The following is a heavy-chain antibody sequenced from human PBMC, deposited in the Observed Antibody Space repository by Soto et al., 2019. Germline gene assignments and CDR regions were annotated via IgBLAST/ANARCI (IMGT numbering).Heavy chain of an antibody. J-gene: IGHJ4*02. CDR1: GITFNIYG. CDR2: ISYDGSNQ. CDR3: AKDQASGQGSFDS. V-gene: IGHV3-30*18. Sequence: GGSLRLSCAASGITFNIYGMHWVRQAPDKGLEWVAHISYDGSNQYYADSVKGRFTISRDNSKNTLFLQMNSLRADDTAVYYCAKDQASGQGSFDSWGQGTLVTVSS.